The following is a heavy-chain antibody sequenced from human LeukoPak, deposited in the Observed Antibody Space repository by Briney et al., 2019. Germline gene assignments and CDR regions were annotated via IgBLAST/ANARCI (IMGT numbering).Heavy chain of an antibody. CDR2: ISAYTGIT. CDR1: NYTFTSYG. D-gene: IGHD1-26*01. CDR3: ARDLIYTTSWYDH. Sequence: ASVKVSCKTSNYTFTSYGMSWVRQAPGQGLEWMGWISAYTGITSFAQKFQGRVTMTTDTSTSTAYMELRSLRLDDTAVYYCARDLIYTTSWYDHWGQGTLVTVSS. V-gene: IGHV1-18*01. J-gene: IGHJ5*02.